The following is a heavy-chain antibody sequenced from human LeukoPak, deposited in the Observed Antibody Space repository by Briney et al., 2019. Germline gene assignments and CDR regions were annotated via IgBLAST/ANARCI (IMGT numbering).Heavy chain of an antibody. CDR3: TRGGGGSFPHY. D-gene: IGHD2-21*01. V-gene: IGHV3-53*01. J-gene: IGHJ4*02. CDR1: GFTVCSNF. CDR2: IYSGGST. Sequence: ARGSLRLSRAASGFTVCSNFLSWVPQPPREGLEWVSDIYSGGSTYYADSVKGRFTISRDNSKNTLCLQMNSLRAEDSAVYYCTRGGGGSFPHYWGQGTLVTVSS.